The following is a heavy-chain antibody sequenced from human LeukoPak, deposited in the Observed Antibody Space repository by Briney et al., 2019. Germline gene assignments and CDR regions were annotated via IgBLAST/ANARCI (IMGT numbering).Heavy chain of an antibody. J-gene: IGHJ5*02. CDR2: MNPNSGNT. Sequence: ASVKVSCKASGYTFTSYDINWVRQATGQGLEWMGWMNPNSGNTGYAQKFQGRATMTRNTSISTAYMELSSLRSEDTAVYYCARSPVGHNACFDPWGQGTLVTVSS. D-gene: IGHD1-26*01. CDR1: GYTFTSYD. V-gene: IGHV1-8*01. CDR3: ARSPVGHNACFDP.